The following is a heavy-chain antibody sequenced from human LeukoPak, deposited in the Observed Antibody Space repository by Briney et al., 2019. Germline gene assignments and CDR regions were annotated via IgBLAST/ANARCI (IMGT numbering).Heavy chain of an antibody. D-gene: IGHD3-10*02. CDR2: IKQDGSEK. CDR1: GFTFSSRDW. Sequence: TGGSLRLSCVASGFTFSSRDWMTWVRQAPGKGLEWVANIKQDGSEKNYVDSVKGRFTISRDNAKNSVDLQMNSLRAEDTAVYYCAELDITMIGGVWGEGTTVTISS. J-gene: IGHJ6*04. V-gene: IGHV3-7*01. CDR3: AELDITMIGGV.